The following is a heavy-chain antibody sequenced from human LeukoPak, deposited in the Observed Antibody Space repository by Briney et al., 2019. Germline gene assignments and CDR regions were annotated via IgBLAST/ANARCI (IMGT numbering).Heavy chain of an antibody. CDR3: ATQPQYCSSTSCHSDY. Sequence: SVKVSCKASGGTFSSYAISWVRQAPGQGLEWMGGIIPIFGTANYAQKFQGRVTITADESTSTAYMELSSLRSEDTAVYYCATQPQYCSSTSCHSDYWGQGTLVTVSS. CDR1: GGTFSSYA. D-gene: IGHD2-2*01. V-gene: IGHV1-69*01. J-gene: IGHJ4*02. CDR2: IIPIFGTA.